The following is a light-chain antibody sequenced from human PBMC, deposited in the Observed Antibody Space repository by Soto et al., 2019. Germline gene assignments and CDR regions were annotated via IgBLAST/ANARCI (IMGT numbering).Light chain of an antibody. CDR3: GTWDNSLSGGV. CDR1: SSNIGAHS. CDR2: DNS. Sequence: QSVLTQPTSLSAAPGHQVTIFCSGSSSNIGAHSVSWYQQLPGTAPKLLIYDNSERPSGVPDRFSGSKSGTSATLGITGLQTGDEADYYCGTWDNSLSGGVFGGGTKLTVL. J-gene: IGLJ3*02. V-gene: IGLV1-51*02.